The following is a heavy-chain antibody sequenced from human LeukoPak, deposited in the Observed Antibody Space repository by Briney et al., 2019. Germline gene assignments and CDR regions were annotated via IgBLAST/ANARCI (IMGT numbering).Heavy chain of an antibody. CDR3: ARDYYDSSGYPRSYNWFDP. Sequence: GASVTVSCKASGYTFTSYYMHWVRQAPGQGLEWRGIINPIGGSTIYAQTFQGRVTMTRDTSTSTVYMELSSLRAEDTAVYYCARDYYDSSGYPRSYNWFDPWGQGTLVTVSS. CDR1: GYTFTSYY. CDR2: INPIGGST. V-gene: IGHV1-46*01. J-gene: IGHJ5*02. D-gene: IGHD3-22*01.